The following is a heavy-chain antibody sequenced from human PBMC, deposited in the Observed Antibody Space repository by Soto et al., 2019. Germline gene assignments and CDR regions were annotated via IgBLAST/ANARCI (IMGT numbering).Heavy chain of an antibody. D-gene: IGHD2-8*01. Sequence: LSCAASGFIFSSFGMHWVRQAPGKGLEWVAHIWYDGSNTYYADSVKGRFTISRDNSRNTVYLQMNSLRAEDTAVYYCARDLGVTATGPSLDYWGQGAQVTVSS. CDR3: ARDLGVTATGPSLDY. V-gene: IGHV3-33*01. J-gene: IGHJ4*02. CDR1: GFIFSSFG. CDR2: IWYDGSNT.